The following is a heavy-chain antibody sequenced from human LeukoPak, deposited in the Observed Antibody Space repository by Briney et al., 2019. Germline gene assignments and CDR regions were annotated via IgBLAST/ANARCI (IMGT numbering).Heavy chain of an antibody. Sequence: GGSLRLSCAASGFSFMNAWMIWVRQAPGKGLEWVGRIKSNADGGTPDYAAPARGRFTISRDDSKNTLYLQMNSLKTVDTAVYYCTTFYHEYSPYWGRGTLVTVSS. J-gene: IGHJ4*02. CDR2: IKSNADGGTP. V-gene: IGHV3-15*01. CDR3: TTFYHEYSPY. D-gene: IGHD2/OR15-2a*01. CDR1: GFSFMNAW.